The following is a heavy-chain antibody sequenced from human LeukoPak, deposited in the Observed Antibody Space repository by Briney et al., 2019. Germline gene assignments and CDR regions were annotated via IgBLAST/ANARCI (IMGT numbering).Heavy chain of an antibody. CDR1: GGSISSYD. D-gene: IGHD2-2*02. CDR3: ARVTCSSSSCYIDY. V-gene: IGHV4-4*07. CDR2: VFTGGST. Sequence: SETLSLTCGVSGGSISSYDWSWIRQPAGKGLEWIGRVFTGGSTNYSPSLRSRVRMSLDTSKNQFSLKLNSVTAADTAVYYCARVTCSSSSCYIDYWGQGTLVIVSS. J-gene: IGHJ4*02.